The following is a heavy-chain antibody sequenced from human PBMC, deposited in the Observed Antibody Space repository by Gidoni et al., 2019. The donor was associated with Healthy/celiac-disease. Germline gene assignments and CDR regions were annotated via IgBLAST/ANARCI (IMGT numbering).Heavy chain of an antibody. J-gene: IGHJ4*02. Sequence: EVQLVESGGGLVQPGGSLRLSCAASGFTFSSYWMSWVRQAPGKGLEWVANIKKDGSEKYFVDSIKGRFTISRDNAKNSLYLQMNSLRADDTAVYYCARDVLGLDYWGQGTLVTVSS. CDR2: IKKDGSEK. V-gene: IGHV3-7*01. CDR3: ARDVLGLDY. CDR1: GFTFSSYW. D-gene: IGHD3-10*02.